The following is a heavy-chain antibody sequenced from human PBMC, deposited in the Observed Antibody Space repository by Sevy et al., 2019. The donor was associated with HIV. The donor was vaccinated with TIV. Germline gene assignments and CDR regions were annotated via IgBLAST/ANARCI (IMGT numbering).Heavy chain of an antibody. J-gene: IGHJ4*02. CDR3: ARGKSGYGYVLNS. Sequence: GGSLRLSCAASGFTVSSNYMTWVRQAPGKGLEGVSVIYSDGTTYHADSVKDRFTISRDNSKNTLYLQMNSLRAEDTAVYYCARGKSGYGYVLNSWGQGTLVTVSS. D-gene: IGHD5-18*01. CDR1: GFTVSSNY. V-gene: IGHV3-66*01. CDR2: IYSDGTT.